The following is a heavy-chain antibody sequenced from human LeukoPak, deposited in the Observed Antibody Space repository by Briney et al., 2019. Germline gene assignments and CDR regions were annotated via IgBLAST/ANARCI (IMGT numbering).Heavy chain of an antibody. CDR3: ARVSGTTVTTFFDY. CDR2: IYYSGST. CDR1: GGSISSYY. V-gene: IGHV4-59*01. D-gene: IGHD4-11*01. Sequence: SETLSLTCTVSGGSISSYYWSWIRQPPGKGLEWIGYIYYSGSTNYNPSLKSRVSISIDTSKDQFSLMLSSVTAADTAVYYCARVSGTTVTTFFDYWGQGTLVTVSS. J-gene: IGHJ4*02.